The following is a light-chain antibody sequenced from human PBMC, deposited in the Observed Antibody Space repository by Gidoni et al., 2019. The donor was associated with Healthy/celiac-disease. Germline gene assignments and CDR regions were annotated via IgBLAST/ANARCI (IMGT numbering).Light chain of an antibody. Sequence: DIQLTQSPSFLSASVGDRVTITCRASQSISRYLYCYQQKPGKAPKLLIYAASTLQSGVPSRFRGSGSGIEFTLTSRRLQLEDSASYHRHQSNRWIFGGGTKVEIK. V-gene: IGKV1-9*01. CDR2: AAS. CDR3: HQSNRWI. CDR1: QSISRY. J-gene: IGKJ4*01.